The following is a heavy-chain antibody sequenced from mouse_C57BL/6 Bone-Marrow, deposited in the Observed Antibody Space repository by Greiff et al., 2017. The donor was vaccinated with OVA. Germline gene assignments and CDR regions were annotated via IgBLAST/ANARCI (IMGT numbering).Heavy chain of an antibody. Sequence: EVKLVESGGGLVKPGGSLKLSCAASGFTFSDYGMHWVRQAPEKGLEWVAYISSGSSTIYYADTVKGRFTISRDNAKNTLFLQMTSLRSEDTAMYYCARPDYGILYAMDYWGQGTSVTVSS. CDR3: ARPDYGILYAMDY. V-gene: IGHV5-17*01. D-gene: IGHD2-1*01. J-gene: IGHJ4*01. CDR1: GFTFSDYG. CDR2: ISSGSSTI.